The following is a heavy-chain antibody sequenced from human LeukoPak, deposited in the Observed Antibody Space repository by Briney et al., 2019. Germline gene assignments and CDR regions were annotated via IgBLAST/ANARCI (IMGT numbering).Heavy chain of an antibody. D-gene: IGHD3-10*01. J-gene: IGHJ6*03. Sequence: PSETLSLTCSVSGASTDGYYWTWIRQSAGKGLEWIGRVHSSGVTNDNPSLKSRLTMTVDTSKNQVSLRLTSVTAADTAVYYCARDAPPYFYFMDVWGKGATVTVSS. CDR2: VHSSGVT. CDR1: GASTDGYY. CDR3: ARDAPPYFYFMDV. V-gene: IGHV4-4*07.